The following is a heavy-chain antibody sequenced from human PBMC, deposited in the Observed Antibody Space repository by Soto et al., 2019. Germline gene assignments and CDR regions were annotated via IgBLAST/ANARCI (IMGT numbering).Heavy chain of an antibody. CDR1: GYTFTGYY. CDR2: INPNSGGT. D-gene: IGHD1-26*01. CDR3: AIHMELDYYYYYGMDV. V-gene: IGHV1-2*02. Sequence: ASVKVSCKASGYTFTGYYMHWVRQAPGQGLEWMGWINPNSGGTNYAQKFQGRVTMTRDTSISTAYMELSRLRSDDTAVYYCAIHMELDYYYYYGMDVWGQGTTVTVSS. J-gene: IGHJ6*02.